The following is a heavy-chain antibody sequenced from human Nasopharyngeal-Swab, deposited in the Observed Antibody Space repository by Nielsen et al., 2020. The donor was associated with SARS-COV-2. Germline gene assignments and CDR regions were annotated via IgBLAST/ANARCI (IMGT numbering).Heavy chain of an antibody. CDR2: ISGSGGST. Sequence: ESLKISCAASGFTFSSYAMSWVRQAPGKGLEWVSAISGSGGSTYYADSVKGRFTISRDNSKNTVFLQMNSLRAEDTAVYYCARDQDNALYDWGQGTLVTVSS. J-gene: IGHJ4*02. D-gene: IGHD2-15*01. CDR3: ARDQDNALYD. V-gene: IGHV3-23*01. CDR1: GFTFSSYA.